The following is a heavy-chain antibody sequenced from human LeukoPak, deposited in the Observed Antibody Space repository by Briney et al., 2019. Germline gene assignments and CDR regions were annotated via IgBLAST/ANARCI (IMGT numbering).Heavy chain of an antibody. D-gene: IGHD5-18*01. J-gene: IGHJ4*02. CDR1: GVTFSNYA. Sequence: GGSLRLSCAASGVTFSNYAMSWVRQAPGKGLEWVSAISGSGGNTYYADSVKGRFTISRDNAKNSLYLQMNSLRAEDTAVYYCASGGYSYGFQLDYWGQGTLVTVSS. CDR3: ASGGYSYGFQLDY. V-gene: IGHV3-23*01. CDR2: ISGSGGNT.